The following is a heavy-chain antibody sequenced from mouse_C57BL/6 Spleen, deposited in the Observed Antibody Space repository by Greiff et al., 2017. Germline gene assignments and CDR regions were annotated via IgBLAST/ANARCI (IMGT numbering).Heavy chain of an antibody. CDR3: TGGNWYFDV. D-gene: IGHD1-1*01. Sequence: EVKLVESGGGLVQPGGSMKLSCVASGFTFSNYWMNWVRQSPEKGLEWVAQIRLKSDNYATHYAESVKGRFTISRDESKSSVYLQMNNLRAEDTGIYYCTGGNWYFDVWGTGTTVTVSS. J-gene: IGHJ1*03. CDR1: GFTFSNYW. CDR2: IRLKSDNYAT. V-gene: IGHV6-3*01.